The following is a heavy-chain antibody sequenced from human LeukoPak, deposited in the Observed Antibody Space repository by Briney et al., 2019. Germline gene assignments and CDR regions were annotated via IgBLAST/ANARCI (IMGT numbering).Heavy chain of an antibody. J-gene: IGHJ4*02. CDR1: GGSISSSSYY. CDR2: IYYSGST. D-gene: IGHD6-13*01. V-gene: IGHV4-39*01. Sequence: TSETLSLTCTVSGGSISSSSYYWGWIRQPPGKGLEWIGSIYYSGSTYYNPSLKSRVTISVDTSKNQFSLKLSSVTAADTAVYYCARHSYSSSWTNFDYWGQGTLVTVSS. CDR3: ARHSYSSSWTNFDY.